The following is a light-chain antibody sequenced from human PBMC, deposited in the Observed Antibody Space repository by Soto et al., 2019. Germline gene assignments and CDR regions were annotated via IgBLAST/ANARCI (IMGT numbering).Light chain of an antibody. Sequence: EIVLTQSPGTLSLSPGERATLSCRASQSISSNSLAWYQQKSGQAPRLLIYGASNRATGIPDRFSGSGSATDFPLTISILEPEDFAVYYCQQYPTSPPWTFGQGTTVEIK. V-gene: IGKV3-20*01. CDR2: GAS. CDR3: QQYPTSPPWT. CDR1: QSISSNS. J-gene: IGKJ1*01.